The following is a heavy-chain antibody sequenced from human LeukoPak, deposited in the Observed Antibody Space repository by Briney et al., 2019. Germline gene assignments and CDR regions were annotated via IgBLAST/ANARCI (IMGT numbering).Heavy chain of an antibody. J-gene: IGHJ4*02. CDR2: INHRGNT. CDR3: ASAYCSSTSCYPDY. V-gene: IGHV4-34*01. D-gene: IGHD2-2*01. Sequence: SETLSLTCTVYGASFSAYYWRWIRQPTGKGLEWIGEINHRGNTKYNPSLNSRANISVDTSKNQFALRLSSVTAADTAVYYCASAYCSSTSCYPDYWGQGTLVTVSS. CDR1: GASFSAYY.